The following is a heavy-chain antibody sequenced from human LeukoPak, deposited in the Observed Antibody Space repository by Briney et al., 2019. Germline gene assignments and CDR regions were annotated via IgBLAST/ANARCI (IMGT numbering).Heavy chain of an antibody. CDR3: TSLRDYYASGSFL. CDR1: GGSISSYY. CDR2: IYYSGST. D-gene: IGHD3-10*01. Sequence: SETLSLTCTVSGGSISSYYWSWIRQPPGKGLEWIGYIYYSGSTNYTPSLKSRVTISVDTSKNQFSLKLSSVTAADTAVYYCTSLRDYYASGSFLWGQGTLVTVSS. J-gene: IGHJ4*02. V-gene: IGHV4-59*08.